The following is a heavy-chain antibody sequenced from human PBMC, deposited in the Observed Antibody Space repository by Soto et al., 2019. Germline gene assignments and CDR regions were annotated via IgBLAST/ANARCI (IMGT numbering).Heavy chain of an antibody. J-gene: IGHJ5*02. Sequence: QVQLVQSGAEVKKPGASVRVSCKASGYTFTSYGISWVRQAPGQGLEWMGWISDYNGNTNYAQSLQGRATMTTDTSPTTPYMELRSLKSDDTAVYYCPCVSPSSRAADPWGQGTLVTVS. CDR3: PCVSPSSRAADP. D-gene: IGHD6-13*01. CDR2: ISDYNGNT. CDR1: GYTFTSYG. V-gene: IGHV1-18*01.